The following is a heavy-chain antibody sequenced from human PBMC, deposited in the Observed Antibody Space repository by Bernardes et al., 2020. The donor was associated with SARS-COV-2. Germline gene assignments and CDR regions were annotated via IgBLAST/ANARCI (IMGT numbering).Heavy chain of an antibody. V-gene: IGHV3-23*01. Sequence: GGSLRLSCAASGFTFSNYAMSWVRQAPGKGLEWVSAIRGNGDTTYYADSVKGRFTISRDNSENTLYLQMNSLRVEDTALYYCAKEWDTVPGNAFDIWGQGTMVTVSS. D-gene: IGHD2-8*01. CDR1: GFTFSNYA. CDR3: AKEWDTVPGNAFDI. CDR2: IRGNGDTT. J-gene: IGHJ3*02.